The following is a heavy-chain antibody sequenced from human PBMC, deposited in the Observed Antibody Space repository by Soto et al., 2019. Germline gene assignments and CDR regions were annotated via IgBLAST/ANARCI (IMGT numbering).Heavy chain of an antibody. V-gene: IGHV3-23*01. Sequence: GGSLRLSCAASGFTFSNYVMSWVRQAPGKGLEWVSGVSGSGGSAYYADSVKGRFTISRDNSKNTLYLQMNSLRAEDTAVYYCARGKSGWYGHFDYWGQGTLVTVSS. D-gene: IGHD6-19*01. CDR2: VSGSGGSA. CDR1: GFTFSNYV. CDR3: ARGKSGWYGHFDY. J-gene: IGHJ4*02.